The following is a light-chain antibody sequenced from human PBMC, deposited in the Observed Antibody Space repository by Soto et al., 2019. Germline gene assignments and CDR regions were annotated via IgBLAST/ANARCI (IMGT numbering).Light chain of an antibody. CDR2: GAS. V-gene: IGKV3-15*01. Sequence: EIVLTQSPGTLSLSPGERATLSCRASQSVRSDLAWYQQKPGQAPRLLIYGASTRATDIPARFNGSGSGTEFTLTISSLRTEDFALYYCQQYNNWRITFGQGTRLEIK. CDR1: QSVRSD. J-gene: IGKJ5*01. CDR3: QQYNNWRIT.